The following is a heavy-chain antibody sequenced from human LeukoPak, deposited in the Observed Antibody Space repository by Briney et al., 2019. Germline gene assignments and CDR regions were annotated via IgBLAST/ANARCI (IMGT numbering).Heavy chain of an antibody. Sequence: PSQIVSLTCTVSGGSISSGDYYWSWIRQPPGKGLEWIGYIYYSGSTYYNPSLKSRVTISVDTSKNQFSLKLSSVTAADTAVYYCAREVRGVIRWFDPWGQGTLVTVSS. J-gene: IGHJ5*02. CDR1: GGSISSGDYY. CDR2: IYYSGST. V-gene: IGHV4-30-4*01. CDR3: AREVRGVIRWFDP. D-gene: IGHD3-10*01.